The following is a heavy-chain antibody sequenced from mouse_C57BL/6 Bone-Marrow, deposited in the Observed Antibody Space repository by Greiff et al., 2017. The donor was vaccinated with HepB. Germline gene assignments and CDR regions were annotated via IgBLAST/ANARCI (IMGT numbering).Heavy chain of an antibody. Sequence: QVQLKQSGPELVKPGASVKISCKASGYAFSSSWMNWVKQRPGKGLEWIGRIYPGDGDTNYNGKFKGKATLTADKSSSTAYMQLSSLTSEDSAVYFCAREDGYYGYFDVWGTGTTVTVSS. V-gene: IGHV1-82*01. CDR3: AREDGYYGYFDV. J-gene: IGHJ1*03. D-gene: IGHD2-3*01. CDR1: GYAFSSSW. CDR2: IYPGDGDT.